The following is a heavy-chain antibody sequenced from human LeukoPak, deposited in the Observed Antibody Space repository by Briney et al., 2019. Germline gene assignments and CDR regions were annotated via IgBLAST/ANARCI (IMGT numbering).Heavy chain of an antibody. CDR3: ARFRAFGGTN. CDR1: GFTFSSYW. D-gene: IGHD3-16*01. V-gene: IGHV3-74*01. CDR2: INSDGSST. Sequence: GGSLRLSCAASGFTFSSYWMHWVRQAPGKGLVWVSRINSDGSSTSYADSVKGRFTISRDTSKNQFSLKLSSVTAADTAVYYCARFRAFGGTNWGQGALVTVSS. J-gene: IGHJ4*02.